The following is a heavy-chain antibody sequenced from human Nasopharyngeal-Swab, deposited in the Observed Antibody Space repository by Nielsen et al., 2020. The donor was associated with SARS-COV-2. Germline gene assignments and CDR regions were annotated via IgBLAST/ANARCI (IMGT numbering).Heavy chain of an antibody. J-gene: IGHJ4*02. CDR2: INPKGGST. Sequence: WVLQAPGQGLEWMGIINPKGGSTNYAQKFLGRITMTRDTPTTTVYMELSSLRSEDTAVYYCARDIGDYRSFAYWGQGTLVTVSS. CDR3: ARDIGDYRSFAY. D-gene: IGHD4-17*01. V-gene: IGHV1-46*01.